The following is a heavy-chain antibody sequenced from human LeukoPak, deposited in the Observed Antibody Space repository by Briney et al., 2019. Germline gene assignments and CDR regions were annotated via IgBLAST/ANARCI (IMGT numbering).Heavy chain of an antibody. CDR1: GFTFSSYG. CDR2: ISYDGSNK. V-gene: IGHV3-30*18. Sequence: GRSLRLSCAASGFTFSSYGMHWVRQAPGKGLEWVAVISYDGSNKYYADSVKGRFTISRDNSKNTLYLQMNSLRAEDTAVYYCAKDTRYSSGWYYFDYWGQGTLVTVSS. D-gene: IGHD6-19*01. CDR3: AKDTRYSSGWYYFDY. J-gene: IGHJ4*02.